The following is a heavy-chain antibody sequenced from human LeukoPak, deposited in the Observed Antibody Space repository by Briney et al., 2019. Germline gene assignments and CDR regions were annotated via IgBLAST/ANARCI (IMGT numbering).Heavy chain of an antibody. J-gene: IGHJ4*02. CDR3: ARTAARRFDY. D-gene: IGHD6-6*01. CDR1: GYTFTSYY. CDR2: INPSGGST. V-gene: IGHV1-46*01. Sequence: ASVKVSCKASGYTFTSYYIHWVRQAPGQGLEWMGIINPSGGSTNYAQKFQGRVTMTRDTSTSTVYMELSSLRSDDTAVYYCARTAARRFDYWGQGTLVTVSS.